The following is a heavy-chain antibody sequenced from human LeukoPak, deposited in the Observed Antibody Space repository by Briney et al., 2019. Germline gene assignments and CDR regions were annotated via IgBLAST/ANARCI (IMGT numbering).Heavy chain of an antibody. V-gene: IGHV4-59*01. D-gene: IGHD6-19*01. CDR2: IYYSGST. Sequence: TSETLSLTCTVSGGSISSYYWSWIRQPPGKGLEWIGYIYYSGSTNYNPSLKSRVTISVDTSKNQFSLKLSSVTAADTAVYYCARASPSSGWSSTLDYWGQGTLVTVSS. CDR1: GGSISSYY. J-gene: IGHJ4*02. CDR3: ARASPSSGWSSTLDY.